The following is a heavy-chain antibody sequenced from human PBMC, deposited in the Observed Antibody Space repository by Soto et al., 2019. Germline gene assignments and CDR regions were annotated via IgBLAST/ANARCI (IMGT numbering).Heavy chain of an antibody. CDR1: GGTFSTSA. J-gene: IGHJ6*02. Sequence: QVQLMQSGAEVKKPGSSVKVSCKASGGTFSTSAISWVRQAPGEGLEWVGGIMPVFATPDYAQKFQGRVTISADESTTTAYLELNSLTTDDTAVYFCAGDKDRQQLGGNYYYILDVWGQGTAITVSS. D-gene: IGHD3-3*02. CDR2: IMPVFATP. V-gene: IGHV1-69*12. CDR3: AGDKDRQQLGGNYYYILDV.